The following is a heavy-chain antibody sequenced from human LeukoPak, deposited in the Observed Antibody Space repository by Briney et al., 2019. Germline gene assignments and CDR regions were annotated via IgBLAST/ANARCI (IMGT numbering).Heavy chain of an antibody. CDR3: VKAPLLLRYFDWPY. Sequence: GRSLRLSCAASGFTFSSYAMHWVRQAPGKGLEWVAVISYDGSNKYYADSVKGRFTISRDNSKNTLYLQMNSLRAEDTAVYYCVKAPLLLRYFDWPYWGQGTLVTVSS. V-gene: IGHV3-30*04. D-gene: IGHD3-9*01. CDR1: GFTFSSYA. CDR2: ISYDGSNK. J-gene: IGHJ4*02.